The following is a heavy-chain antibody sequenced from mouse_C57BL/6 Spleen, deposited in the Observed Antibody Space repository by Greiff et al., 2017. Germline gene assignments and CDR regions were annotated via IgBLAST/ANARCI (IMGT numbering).Heavy chain of an antibody. Sequence: VQLQQSGPGLVKPSQSLSLTCSVTGYSITSGYYWNWIRQFPGNKLEWMGYISYDGSNNYNPSLKNRISITRDTSKNQFFLKLNSVTTEDTATYYCARIYDGYPYYFDYWGQGTTLTVSS. CDR3: ARIYDGYPYYFDY. V-gene: IGHV3-6*01. CDR1: GYSITSGYY. J-gene: IGHJ2*01. CDR2: ISYDGSN. D-gene: IGHD2-3*01.